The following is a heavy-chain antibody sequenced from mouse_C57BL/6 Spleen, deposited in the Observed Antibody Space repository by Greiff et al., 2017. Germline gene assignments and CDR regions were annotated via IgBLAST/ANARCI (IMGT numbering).Heavy chain of an antibody. CDR3: AREEGYYGMED. Sequence: QVQLQQPGAELVKPGASVKLSCKASGYTFTSYWMHWVKQRPGQGLEWIGMIHPNSGSTNYNEKFKSKATLTVDKSSSTAYMQLRSLTSEDSAVYNCAREEGYYGMEDWGQGTSVTVAS. CDR1: GYTFTSYW. J-gene: IGHJ4*01. V-gene: IGHV1-64*01. D-gene: IGHD3-3*01. CDR2: IHPNSGST.